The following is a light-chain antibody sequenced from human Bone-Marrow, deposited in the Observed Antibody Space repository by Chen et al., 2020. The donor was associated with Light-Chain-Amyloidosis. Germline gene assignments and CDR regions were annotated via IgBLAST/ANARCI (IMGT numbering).Light chain of an antibody. J-gene: IGKJ4*01. Sequence: DIVMTQSPDSLAVSLGERATINCKSSQRVLYSSNNKNYLACYQLRAGQPPKLLIYWASTRESGVPDRFSGRGSGTDFTLTISSLQAEDVAVYYCQQYYATPLTFGGGTKVEIK. V-gene: IGKV4-1*01. CDR3: QQYYATPLT. CDR2: WAS. CDR1: QRVLYSSNNKNY.